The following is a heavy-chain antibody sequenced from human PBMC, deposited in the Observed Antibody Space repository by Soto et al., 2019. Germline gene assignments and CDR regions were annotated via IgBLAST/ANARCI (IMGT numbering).Heavy chain of an antibody. CDR3: ARIVGATDYGMDV. CDR1: GFTFSSYD. D-gene: IGHD1-26*01. V-gene: IGHV3-13*01. Sequence: GGSMRLSCAASGFTFSSYDMHWVSQDTGKGLEWVSAIGTAGDTYYPGSAKGRFTISRENAKNSLYLQMNSLRAEDTAVYYCARIVGATDYGMDVRGQGTTVTVSS. J-gene: IGHJ6*02. CDR2: IGTAGDT.